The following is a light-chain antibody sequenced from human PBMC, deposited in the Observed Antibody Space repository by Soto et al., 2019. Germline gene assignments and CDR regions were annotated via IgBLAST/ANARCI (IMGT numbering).Light chain of an antibody. Sequence: QSALTQPASVSGSPGQSITISCTGTSSDIGAFTFVSWYQQHPGKVPKLMIFDVNRRPSGVSDRFSGSKSGNTASLTISGLQAEDEGDYYCSSYTSSSTPVVGSGTKLTVL. V-gene: IGLV2-14*03. J-gene: IGLJ1*01. CDR2: DVN. CDR1: SSDIGAFTF. CDR3: SSYTSSSTPV.